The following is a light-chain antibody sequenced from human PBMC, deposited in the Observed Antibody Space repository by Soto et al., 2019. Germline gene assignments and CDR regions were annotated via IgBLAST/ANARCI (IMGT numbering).Light chain of an antibody. CDR1: QNIRSD. Sequence: EIVMTQSPATLSVSPGERVTLSCRASQNIRSDLAWYQQKPGQAPRLLMYDASNRATGIPARFSGSGSGTDFTLTISSLEPEDFAVYYCQQRSNWPTFGQGTKVDIK. CDR2: DAS. V-gene: IGKV3-11*01. J-gene: IGKJ1*01. CDR3: QQRSNWPT.